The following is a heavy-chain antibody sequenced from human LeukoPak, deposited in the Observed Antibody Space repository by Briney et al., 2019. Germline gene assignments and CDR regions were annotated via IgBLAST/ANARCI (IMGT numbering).Heavy chain of an antibody. CDR2: IIPIFGTA. V-gene: IGHV1-69*13. CDR3: ARDRYYYDSSGYYGPFDY. D-gene: IGHD3-22*01. Sequence: SVKVSCKASGGTFSSYAISWVRQAPGQGLEWMGGIIPIFGTANYAQKFQGRVTITADESTSTAYMELSSLRSEDTAVYYCARDRYYYDSSGYYGPFDYWGQGTLVTVSS. CDR1: GGTFSSYA. J-gene: IGHJ4*02.